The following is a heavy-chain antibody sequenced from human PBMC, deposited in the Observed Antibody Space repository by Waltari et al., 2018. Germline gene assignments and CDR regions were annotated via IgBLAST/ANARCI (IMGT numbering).Heavy chain of an antibody. V-gene: IGHV3-13*01. J-gene: IGHJ4*02. D-gene: IGHD2-21*02. CDR3: ARGLQIVDGDWGEYYFDY. CDR2: IGTAGDT. Sequence: KGLEWVSAIGTAGDTYYPGSVKGRFTISRENAKNSLYLQMNSLRAGDTAVYYCARGLQIVDGDWGEYYFDYWGQGTLVTVSS.